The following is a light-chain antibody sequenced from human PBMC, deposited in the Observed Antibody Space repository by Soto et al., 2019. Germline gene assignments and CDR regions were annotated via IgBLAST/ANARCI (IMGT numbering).Light chain of an antibody. Sequence: DIQMTQSPSSLSASVGDTVTITCRASQHITNDCAWYQQKAGRAPKCLILLASRLQTGVPSRFSGSGSGTEFPLTISSLHPEDFATYYCLHHNGYPPVFGQGTKVEIK. CDR2: LAS. J-gene: IGKJ2*01. CDR1: QHITND. V-gene: IGKV1-17*01. CDR3: LHHNGYPPV.